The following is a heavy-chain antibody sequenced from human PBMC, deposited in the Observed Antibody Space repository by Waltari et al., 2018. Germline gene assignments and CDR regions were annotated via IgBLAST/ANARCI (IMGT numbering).Heavy chain of an antibody. D-gene: IGHD2-2*01. CDR1: GCTVSSNY. Sequence: EMQLVESGGGWVQPGGSLRLACAASGCTVSSNYMTWARQAPGKGLEWVSVLYSTGDTHYAGSVKGRLTISRDYSKNTLYLQMNSLRAEDTAVYYCARGPRYCSSTSCSDYFDYWGQGTLVTVSS. CDR3: ARGPRYCSSTSCSDYFDY. J-gene: IGHJ4*02. V-gene: IGHV3-66*01. CDR2: LYSTGDT.